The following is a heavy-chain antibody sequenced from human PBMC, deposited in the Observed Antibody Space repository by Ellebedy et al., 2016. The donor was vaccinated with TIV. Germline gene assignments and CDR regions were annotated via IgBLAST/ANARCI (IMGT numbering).Heavy chain of an antibody. CDR2: IYYGGTT. Sequence: SETLSLTCTVSGGSISSSSYYWGWIRQPPGKGLEWIGSIYYGGTTYYNPSLKSRVTISVDTSKNQFSLKLSSVTAADTAVYYCARDGYNYRFDYWGQGTLVTVSS. J-gene: IGHJ4*02. V-gene: IGHV4-39*07. CDR1: GGSISSSSYY. D-gene: IGHD5-24*01. CDR3: ARDGYNYRFDY.